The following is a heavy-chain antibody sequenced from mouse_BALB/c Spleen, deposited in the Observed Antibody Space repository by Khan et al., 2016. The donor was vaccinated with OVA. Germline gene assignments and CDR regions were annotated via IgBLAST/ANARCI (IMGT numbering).Heavy chain of an antibody. CDR2: IDPAIGNT. V-gene: IGHV14-3*02. CDR3: ISRRWFAY. J-gene: IGHJ3*01. CDR1: GFNIKDTY. Sequence: VQLQQSGAELVKPGASVKLSCTASGFNIKDTYMHWVKQRPEQGLEWIGRIDPAIGNTKYDPKFQGKATITADTSSNTAYLQLSSLTSEDTAVYYCISRRWFAYWGQGTLVTVSA.